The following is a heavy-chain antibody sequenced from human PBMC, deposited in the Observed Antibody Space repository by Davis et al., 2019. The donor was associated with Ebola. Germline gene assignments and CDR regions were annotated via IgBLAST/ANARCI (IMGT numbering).Heavy chain of an antibody. CDR3: WFFGVGRRLHFDY. V-gene: IGHV3-30-3*01. CDR1: GFTFNSYA. CDR2: ISSDGDNK. Sequence: GESLKISCAASGFTFNSYAMHWVRQAPGKGLEWVAVISSDGDNKYYADTVKGRFTISRDNSKNTLYLQMNSLRTEDTALYYCWFFGVGRRLHFDYWGQGTLVTVSS. J-gene: IGHJ4*02. D-gene: IGHD3-3*01.